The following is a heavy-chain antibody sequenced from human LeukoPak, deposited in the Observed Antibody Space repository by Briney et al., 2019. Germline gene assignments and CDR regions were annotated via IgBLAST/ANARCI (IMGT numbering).Heavy chain of an antibody. Sequence: GGSLRLSCAASGFTSSSYSMNWVRQAPGKGLEWVSSISSSSSYIYYADSVKGRFTISRDNAKNSLYLQMNSLRAEDTAVYYCASPTGYSSSWFVFDYWGQGTLVTVSS. D-gene: IGHD6-13*01. J-gene: IGHJ4*02. V-gene: IGHV3-21*01. CDR1: GFTSSSYS. CDR2: ISSSSSYI. CDR3: ASPTGYSSSWFVFDY.